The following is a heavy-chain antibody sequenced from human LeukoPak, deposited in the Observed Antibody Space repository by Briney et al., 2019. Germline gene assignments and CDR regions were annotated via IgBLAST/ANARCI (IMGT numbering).Heavy chain of an antibody. Sequence: GGSLRLSCAASGFTFSSYAMSWVRQAPGKGLEWVSAISDRSTYYADSVKGRFTISRDNYKNTLHLQMNSLRVEDTAVYYCAKDTAAAGPYYFDYRGQGTLVTVSS. V-gene: IGHV3-23*05. CDR2: ISDRST. CDR3: AKDTAAAGPYYFDY. CDR1: GFTFSSYA. D-gene: IGHD6-13*01. J-gene: IGHJ4*02.